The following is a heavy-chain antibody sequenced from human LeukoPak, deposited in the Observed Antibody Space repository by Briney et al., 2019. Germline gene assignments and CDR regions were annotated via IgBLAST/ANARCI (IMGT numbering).Heavy chain of an antibody. CDR1: GFTFSSYG. CDR3: AKGTGWSVYYFDY. J-gene: IGHJ4*02. CDR2: ISYDGSNK. V-gene: IGHV3-30*18. D-gene: IGHD6-19*01. Sequence: GGSLRLSCAASGFTFSSYGMHWVRQAPGKGLEWVAVISYDGSNKYYADSVKGRFTISRDNSKNTLYLQMNSLRAEDTAVYYCAKGTGWSVYYFDYWGQGTLVTVSS.